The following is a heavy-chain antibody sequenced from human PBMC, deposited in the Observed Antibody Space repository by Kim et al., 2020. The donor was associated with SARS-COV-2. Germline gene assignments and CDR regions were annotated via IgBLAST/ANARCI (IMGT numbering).Heavy chain of an antibody. D-gene: IGHD3-22*01. V-gene: IGHV4-34*01. CDR2: INHSGST. CDR3: ARGADYYDNSGSFDF. Sequence: SETLSLTCAVYGGSFSGYYWSWIRQPPGKGLEWIGEINHSGSTNYNPSLKSRVTISVDTSKNQFSLKLSSVTAADTAVYYCARGADYYDNSGSFDFWGQGTLVTVSS. J-gene: IGHJ4*01. CDR1: GGSFSGYY.